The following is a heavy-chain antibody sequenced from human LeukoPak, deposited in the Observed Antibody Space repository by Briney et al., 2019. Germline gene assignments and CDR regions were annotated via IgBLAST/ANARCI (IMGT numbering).Heavy chain of an antibody. J-gene: IGHJ5*02. Sequence: PSETLTHLCTVSGGSISTYYWSWIRQPPGKELEWIGYIYYSGSTIHNPSLKSRVTISIDSSKNQFSLKLTSVTAADTAVYYCARHGSGWSLGSWGQGTLVTVSS. D-gene: IGHD6-19*01. V-gene: IGHV4-59*08. CDR2: IYYSGST. CDR3: ARHGSGWSLGS. CDR1: GGSISTYY.